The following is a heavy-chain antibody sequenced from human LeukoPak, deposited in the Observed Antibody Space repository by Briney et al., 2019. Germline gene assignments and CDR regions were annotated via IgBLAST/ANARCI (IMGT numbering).Heavy chain of an antibody. CDR1: GGSISGSSYY. CDR2: IYYSGST. D-gene: IGHD5-18*01. CDR3: ASSGYSYGYR. J-gene: IGHJ4*02. V-gene: IGHV4-39*01. Sequence: SETLSLTCTVSGGSISGSSYYWGWIRQPPGKGLEWIGSIYYSGSTYYNPSLKSRVTISVDTSKNQFSLKLNSVTAADTAVYYCASSGYSYGYRWGQGTLVTVSS.